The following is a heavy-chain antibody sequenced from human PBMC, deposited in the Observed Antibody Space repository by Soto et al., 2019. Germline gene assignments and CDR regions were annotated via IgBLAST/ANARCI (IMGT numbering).Heavy chain of an antibody. CDR3: ARDRSSSSFKYDPSDY. Sequence: QVQLVQSGAEVKKPGASVKVSCKASGYTFTSYGISWVRQAPGQGLEGMGWISAYNGNTNYAQKLQGRVTMTTYTSTSTAYMELRSLRSDDTAVYYCARDRSSSSFKYDPSDYWGQGTLVTVSS. CDR2: ISAYNGNT. CDR1: GYTFTSYG. J-gene: IGHJ4*02. V-gene: IGHV1-18*01. D-gene: IGHD6-6*01.